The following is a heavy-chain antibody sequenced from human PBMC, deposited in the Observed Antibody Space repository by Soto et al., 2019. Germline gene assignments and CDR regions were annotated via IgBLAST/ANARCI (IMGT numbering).Heavy chain of an antibody. Sequence: QVQLQQWGAGLLKPSETLSLTCAVYGGSFSGYYWSWVRQPPGKGLAWIGEIERGGSTNYNPSLTSRVAISVDTSKNQFSLKVNSVTAADTAVYYCARGYGSGSYWAYWGQGTLVTVSS. CDR1: GGSFSGYY. D-gene: IGHD3-10*01. CDR3: ARGYGSGSYWAY. V-gene: IGHV4-34*02. CDR2: IERGGST. J-gene: IGHJ4*02.